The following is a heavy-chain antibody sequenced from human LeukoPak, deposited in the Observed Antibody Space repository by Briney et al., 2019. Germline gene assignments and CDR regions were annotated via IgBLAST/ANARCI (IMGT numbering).Heavy chain of an antibody. CDR3: VGGGVYGDGGS. D-gene: IGHD4-17*01. Sequence: PGGSLRLSCAVSGFTVSSKYMSWVRQAPGKGLEWVSIIYTGGSTEYADSVKGRFAISRDNSKNTLFLQMNSLRAEDTAVYYRVGGGVYGDGGSWGQGTLVTVSS. CDR1: GFTVSSKY. CDR2: IYTGGST. V-gene: IGHV3-53*01. J-gene: IGHJ5*02.